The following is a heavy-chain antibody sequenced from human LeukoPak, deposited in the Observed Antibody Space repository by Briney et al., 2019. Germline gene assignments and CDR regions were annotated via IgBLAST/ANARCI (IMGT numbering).Heavy chain of an antibody. CDR1: GGSISSYY. CDR2: IYYSGST. D-gene: IGHD2-2*01. CDR3: ARRYCSSTSCYENWFDP. J-gene: IGHJ5*02. V-gene: IGHV4-59*12. Sequence: SETLSLTCTVSGGSISSYYWSWIRQPPGKGLEWIGYIYYSGSTNHNPSLKSRVTISVDTSKNQFSLKLSSVTAADTAVYYCARRYCSSTSCYENWFDPWGQGTLVTVSS.